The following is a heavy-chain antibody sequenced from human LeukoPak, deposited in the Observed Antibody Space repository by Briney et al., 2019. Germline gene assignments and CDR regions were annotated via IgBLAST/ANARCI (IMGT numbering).Heavy chain of an antibody. Sequence: GGSLRLSCVASGFTFSSCAMRWVRRAPGKGLEWVSIISGTEDSTYYADSVKGRFTISRDNSKNTLFLQMNSLRAEDTAIYYCAKDLLYSSPRVDYWGQGTLVTVSS. CDR2: ISGTEDST. J-gene: IGHJ4*02. CDR3: AKDLLYSSPRVDY. D-gene: IGHD6-13*01. CDR1: GFTFSSCA. V-gene: IGHV3-23*01.